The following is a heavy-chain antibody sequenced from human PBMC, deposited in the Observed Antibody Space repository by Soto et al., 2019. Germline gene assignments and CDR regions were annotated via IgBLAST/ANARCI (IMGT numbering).Heavy chain of an antibody. CDR2: ISAYNGNT. Sequence: ASVKVCCKASVYTFTSYGISWVRQAPGQGLEWMGWISAYNGNTNYAQKLQGRVTMTTDTSTSTAYMELRSLRSDDTAVYYCARELYDILTGSFKFDPWGQGTLVTVSS. D-gene: IGHD3-9*01. CDR1: VYTFTSYG. J-gene: IGHJ5*02. V-gene: IGHV1-18*01. CDR3: ARELYDILTGSFKFDP.